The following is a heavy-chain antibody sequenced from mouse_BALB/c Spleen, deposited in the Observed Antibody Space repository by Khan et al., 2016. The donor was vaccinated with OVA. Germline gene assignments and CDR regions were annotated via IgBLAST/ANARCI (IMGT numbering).Heavy chain of an antibody. Sequence: EVQLQQSGPVLVKPGASMKMSCKAYGYSFTGYTMNWVKQSRVKNLEWIGLINPYNGGTAYNQKFGGKATLTVDTSSHTAYLELLSLTSEDSDVFNCVSSASYGDYVEAWFAYWGQGTLGTVSA. J-gene: IGHJ3*01. D-gene: IGHD2-13*01. CDR3: VSSASYGDYVEAWFAY. CDR2: INPYNGGT. CDR1: GYSFTGYT. V-gene: IGHV1-19*01.